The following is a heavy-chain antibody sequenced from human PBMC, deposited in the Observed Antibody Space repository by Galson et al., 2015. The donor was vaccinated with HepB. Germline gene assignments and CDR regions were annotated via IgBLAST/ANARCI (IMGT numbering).Heavy chain of an antibody. CDR1: GGTFSSYA. D-gene: IGHD1-26*01. J-gene: IGHJ4*02. CDR3: ARREGGSYPG. CDR2: IIPILGIA. Sequence: SVKVSCKASGGTFSSYAISWVRQAPGQGLEWMGRIIPILGIANYAQKFQGRVTITADKSTSTAYMELSSLRSEDAAVYYCARREGGSYPGWGQGTLVTVSS. V-gene: IGHV1-69*04.